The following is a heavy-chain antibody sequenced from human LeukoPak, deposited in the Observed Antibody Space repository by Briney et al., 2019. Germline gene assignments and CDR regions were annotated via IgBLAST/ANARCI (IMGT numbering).Heavy chain of an antibody. CDR3: ARGGSSWNDRLDPDY. CDR2: INPSGGST. CDR1: GYTFTSYY. V-gene: IGHV1-46*01. Sequence: ASAKVSCKASGYTFTSYYMHWVRQAPGQGLEWMGIINPSGGSTSYAQKFQGRVTMTRDTSTSTVYMELSSLRSEDTAVYYCARGGSSWNDRLDPDYWGQGTLVTVSS. J-gene: IGHJ4*02. D-gene: IGHD1-1*01.